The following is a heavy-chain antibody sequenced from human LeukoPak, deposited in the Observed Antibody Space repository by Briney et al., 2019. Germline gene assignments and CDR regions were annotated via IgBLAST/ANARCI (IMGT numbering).Heavy chain of an antibody. CDR3: AREPDRTADYFDY. CDR2: ITPIFGTA. CDR1: GGTFSSYA. D-gene: IGHD1-14*01. Sequence: SVKVSCKASGGTFSSYAISWVRQAPGQGLEWMGGITPIFGTANYAQKFQGRVTITADESTSTAYMELSSLRSEDTAVYYCAREPDRTADYFDYWGQGTLVTVSS. V-gene: IGHV1-69*13. J-gene: IGHJ4*02.